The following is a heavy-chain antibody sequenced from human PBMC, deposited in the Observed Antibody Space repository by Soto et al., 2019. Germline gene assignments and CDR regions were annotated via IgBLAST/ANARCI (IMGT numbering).Heavy chain of an antibody. CDR2: IYSSGSA. Sequence: QVQLQESGPGVVEPSQTLSLTCTVSGGSVSSSGDCWSWIRQHPGRGLEWIGYIYSSGSAYYNSSLKSRLNISLVSSKNQFSLSLSSVTAADTAVYFCARCYYHSGIHRYFDQWCQGTLVTVSS. CDR1: GGSVSSSGDC. V-gene: IGHV4-31*03. J-gene: IGHJ4*02. D-gene: IGHD3-10*01. CDR3: ARCYYHSGIHRYFDQ.